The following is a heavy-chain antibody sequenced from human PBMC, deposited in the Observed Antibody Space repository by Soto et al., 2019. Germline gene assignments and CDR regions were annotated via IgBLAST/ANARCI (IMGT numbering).Heavy chain of an antibody. CDR3: ARVPDY. D-gene: IGHD2-2*01. J-gene: IGHJ4*02. CDR2: MYNSGST. Sequence: SETLYLTCTVSGGSISSYYWSWIRQPPGKGLEWIGYMYNSGSTYYNPSLKSRVAISIDRSKNQFSLKLSSVTAADTAVYYGARVPDYWGQGILVTVSS. V-gene: IGHV4-59*12. CDR1: GGSISSYY.